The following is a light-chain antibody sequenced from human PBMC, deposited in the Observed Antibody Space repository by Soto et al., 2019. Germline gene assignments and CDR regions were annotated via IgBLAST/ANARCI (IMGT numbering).Light chain of an antibody. Sequence: QSALTQPASVSGSPGQSITISCTGSSSDVGGYSLVSWYQQHPDKAPKLMIYEATKRPSGVSNRFSGSKSGNTASLTISGLQADDEADYYCCSYAGSSTLVFGGGTKVTVL. CDR1: SSDVGGYSL. CDR2: EAT. V-gene: IGLV2-23*01. CDR3: CSYAGSSTLV. J-gene: IGLJ2*01.